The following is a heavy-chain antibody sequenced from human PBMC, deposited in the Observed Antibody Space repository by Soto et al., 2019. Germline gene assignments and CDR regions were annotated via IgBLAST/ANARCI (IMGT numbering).Heavy chain of an antibody. V-gene: IGHV3-23*01. CDR1: GFTFSNYA. CDR2: ISASGRDT. J-gene: IGHJ4*02. D-gene: IGHD6-19*01. Sequence: GGSLRLSCAASGFTFSNYAMSWVRQAPGKGLQWVSGISASGRDTYYADSVKDRFTISRDNSKNMVYLQVNSLRADDTAIYYCAKGKSSGWYYFDYWGQGTPVTVS. CDR3: AKGKSSGWYYFDY.